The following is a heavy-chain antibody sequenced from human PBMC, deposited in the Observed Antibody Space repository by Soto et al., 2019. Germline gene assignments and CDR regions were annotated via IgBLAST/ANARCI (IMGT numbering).Heavy chain of an antibody. J-gene: IGHJ4*02. D-gene: IGHD3-3*01. V-gene: IGHV3-30-3*01. Sequence: QVQLVESGGGVVQPGRSLRLSCAASGFTFSTYAMHWVRQAPGKGLEWVAVISYDGSNKYYADSVKGRFTISRANSKNTRYLEMNSLRAEDTAVYYCARDKRDLRFLEWSYYFGYWGQGTLVTVSS. CDR3: ARDKRDLRFLEWSYYFGY. CDR2: ISYDGSNK. CDR1: GFTFSTYA.